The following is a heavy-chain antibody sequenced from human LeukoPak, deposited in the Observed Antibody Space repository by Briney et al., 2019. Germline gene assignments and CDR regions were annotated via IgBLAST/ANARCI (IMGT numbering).Heavy chain of an antibody. CDR1: GFTFSKAW. D-gene: IGHD6-19*01. Sequence: GGSLRLSCGASGFTFSKAWMSWVRQAPGTGLEWVGRIKARSEGGTADYAAPVKGRFTISRDDSENTLYLQMNSLKIEDTAVYFWTAGSGKIDYWGQGTLVTVSS. CDR3: TAGSGKIDY. J-gene: IGHJ4*02. V-gene: IGHV3-15*01. CDR2: IKARSEGGTA.